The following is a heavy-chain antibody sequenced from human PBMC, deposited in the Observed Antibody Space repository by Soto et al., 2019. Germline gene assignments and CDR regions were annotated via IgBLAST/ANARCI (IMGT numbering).Heavy chain of an antibody. D-gene: IGHD1-1*01. V-gene: IGHV4-34*01. CDR2: INHSGST. CDR1: GGSFSGYY. CDR3: ARGHPRIRYGPTAPTHYFDY. Sequence: QVQLQQWGAGLLKPSETLSLTCAVYGGSFSGYYWSWIRQPPGKGLEWIGEINHSGSTNYNPSLKRRVTIAVDTSKNQFSLKLSSLTAADTAVYYCARGHPRIRYGPTAPTHYFDYWGQGTLVTVSS. J-gene: IGHJ4*02.